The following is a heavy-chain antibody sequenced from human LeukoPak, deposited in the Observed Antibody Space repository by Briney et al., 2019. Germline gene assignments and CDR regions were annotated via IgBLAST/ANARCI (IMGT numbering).Heavy chain of an antibody. V-gene: IGHV3-23*01. CDR3: AKSGNAWYFFDS. CDR2: IRGSGTST. D-gene: IGHD6-19*01. J-gene: IGHJ4*02. Sequence: PGGSLRLSCAASGFSFSTYAMNWVRQAPGKGLEWVSGIRGSGTSTYYADSVKGRFTISRDNSENTLYLQMNSLRSDDTAVYYCAKSGNAWYFFDSWGQGTLVTVYS. CDR1: GFSFSTYA.